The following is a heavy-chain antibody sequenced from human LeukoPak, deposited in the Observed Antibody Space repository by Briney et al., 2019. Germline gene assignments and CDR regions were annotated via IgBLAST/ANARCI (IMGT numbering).Heavy chain of an antibody. V-gene: IGHV1-69*04. CDR1: GGTFSSYA. J-gene: IGHJ4*02. CDR3: ARSGHGYCSGGSCYSDY. Sequence: SVKVSCKASGGTFSSYAISWVRQAPGQGLEWMGRIIPILGIANYAQKFQGRVTITADKSTSTAYMELSSLRSEDTAVYYCARSGHGYCSGGSCYSDYWGQGTLVTVSS. D-gene: IGHD2-15*01. CDR2: IIPILGIA.